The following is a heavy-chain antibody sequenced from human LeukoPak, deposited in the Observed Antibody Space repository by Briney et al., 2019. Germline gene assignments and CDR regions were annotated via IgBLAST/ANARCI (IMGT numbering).Heavy chain of an antibody. D-gene: IGHD6-25*01. CDR3: ASRIASESSYGLDY. Sequence: SQTLSLTCTVSGGSISSGGYYWSWIRQHPGKGLEWIGYIYYSGSTYYNPSLKSRVTISVDTSKNQFSLKLRSVTAADTAVYYCASRIASESSYGLDYWGQGTLVAVSS. CDR1: GGSISSGGYY. CDR2: IYYSGST. J-gene: IGHJ4*02. V-gene: IGHV4-31*03.